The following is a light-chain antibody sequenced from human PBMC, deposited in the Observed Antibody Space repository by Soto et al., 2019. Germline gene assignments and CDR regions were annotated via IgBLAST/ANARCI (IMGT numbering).Light chain of an antibody. CDR1: QSVSSN. V-gene: IGKV3-15*01. J-gene: IGKJ1*01. Sequence: EIVMTQSPATLSVSPVERATLSCMASQSVSSNLAWYQQKPGQAPRLLIYGASIRATGIPARFSGSASGTEFTLTISSLQSEDFTVYYCQQYNKWPLTFGQGTKVDI. CDR2: GAS. CDR3: QQYNKWPLT.